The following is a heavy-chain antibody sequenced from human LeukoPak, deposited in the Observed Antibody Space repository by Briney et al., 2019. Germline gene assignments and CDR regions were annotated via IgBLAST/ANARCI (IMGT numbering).Heavy chain of an antibody. D-gene: IGHD5-18*01. V-gene: IGHV4-38-2*02. J-gene: IGHJ6*03. Sequence: SETLSLTCTVSGYSISSGYYWGWIRQPPGKGLEWIGRIYTSGNTNYNPSLQSRVTISVDTSKNQFSLKLSSVTAADTAVYYCATNSYGHYQYYYYMDVWGKGTTVTISS. CDR3: ATNSYGHYQYYYYMDV. CDR2: IYTSGNT. CDR1: GYSISSGYY.